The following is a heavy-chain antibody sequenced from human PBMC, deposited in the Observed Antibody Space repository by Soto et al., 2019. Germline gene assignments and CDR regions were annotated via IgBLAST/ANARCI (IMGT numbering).Heavy chain of an antibody. Sequence: PLASVKVSCKASGYTFTGYYMHWVRQAPGQGLEWMGWINPNSGGTNYAQKFQGWVTMTRDTSISTAYMELSRLRSDDTAVYYCARESYSSNLDRTNWFDPWGQGTLVTVSS. J-gene: IGHJ5*02. CDR2: INPNSGGT. CDR3: ARESYSSNLDRTNWFDP. CDR1: GYTFTGYY. V-gene: IGHV1-2*04. D-gene: IGHD6-13*01.